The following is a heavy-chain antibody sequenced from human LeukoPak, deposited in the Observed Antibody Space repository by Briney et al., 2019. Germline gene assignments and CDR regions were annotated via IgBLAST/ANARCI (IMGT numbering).Heavy chain of an antibody. J-gene: IGHJ4*02. V-gene: IGHV4-34*01. D-gene: IGHD1-26*01. Sequence: SETLSLTCAVYGGSFTGFYWSWIRQPPGKGLEWIGEISHSGSTNYNPSLKSRVTISVDTSKNQFSLKLSSVTAADTAVYYCARGYTGIVGASFDYWGQGTLVTVSS. CDR1: GGSFTGFY. CDR3: ARGYTGIVGASFDY. CDR2: ISHSGST.